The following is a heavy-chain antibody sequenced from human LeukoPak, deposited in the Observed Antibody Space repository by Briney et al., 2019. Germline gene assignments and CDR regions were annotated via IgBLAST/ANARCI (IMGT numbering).Heavy chain of an antibody. CDR3: AKDGSGWQNWFDP. V-gene: IGHV3-30*02. CDR2: IRYDGSNK. D-gene: IGHD6-19*01. J-gene: IGHJ5*02. Sequence: GGSLRLSCATSGFTFSSYGMHWVRQAPGKGLEWVAFIRYDGSNKYYADSVKGRFTISRDNSKNTLYLQMNSLRAEDTAVYYCAKDGSGWQNWFDPWGQGTLVTVSS. CDR1: GFTFSSYG.